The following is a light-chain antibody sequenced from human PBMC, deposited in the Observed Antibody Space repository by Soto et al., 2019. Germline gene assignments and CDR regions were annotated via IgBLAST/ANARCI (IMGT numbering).Light chain of an antibody. V-gene: IGKV3-11*01. CDR2: DPS. CDR1: QSVSKY. Sequence: VLTQSPATLSLSPGERATLSCRASQSVSKYLAWYQHKPGQAPRLLMYDPSNRATGIPARFSGSGSGTDFTLTISSLEPEDLAVYYCLQRHIWPWTFGQGTKVEI. CDR3: LQRHIWPWT. J-gene: IGKJ1*01.